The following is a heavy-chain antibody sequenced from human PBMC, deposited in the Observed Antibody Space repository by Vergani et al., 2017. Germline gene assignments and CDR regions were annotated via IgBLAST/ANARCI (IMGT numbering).Heavy chain of an antibody. Sequence: VQLVESGGGLVQPGRSLRLSCAASGFTFSSYGMHWVRQAPGKGLEWVAVISYDGSNKYYADSVKGRFTISRDNSKNTLYLQMNSLRAEDTAVYYCAKGETLWDIVATTPPIDYWGQGTLVTVSS. J-gene: IGHJ4*02. CDR1: GFTFSSYG. D-gene: IGHD5-12*01. CDR2: ISYDGSNK. V-gene: IGHV3-30*18. CDR3: AKGETLWDIVATTPPIDY.